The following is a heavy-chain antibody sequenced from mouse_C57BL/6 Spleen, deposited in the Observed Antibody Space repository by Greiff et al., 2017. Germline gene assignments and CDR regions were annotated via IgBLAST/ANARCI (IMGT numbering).Heavy chain of an antibody. CDR2: IDPETGGT. J-gene: IGHJ2*01. V-gene: IGHV1-15*01. CDR3: TRSGDY. CDR1: GYTFTDYE. Sequence: QVQLQQSGAELVRPGASVTLSCKASGYTFTDYEMHWVKQTPVHGLEWIGAIDPETGGTAYNQKFKGKAILTADKSSSTAYMELRSLTSEDAAVYYCTRSGDYWGQGTTLTVSS.